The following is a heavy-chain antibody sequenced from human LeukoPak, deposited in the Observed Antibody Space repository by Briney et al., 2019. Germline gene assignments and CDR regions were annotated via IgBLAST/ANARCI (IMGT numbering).Heavy chain of an antibody. J-gene: IGHJ3*02. CDR2: ISAYNGNT. CDR3: ARDGPHFIITMIGGPLQSGLNAFDI. Sequence: AAVTVSCKASGYTFTSYGISWVRQPPGQGLEWMGWISAYNGNTNYAQKLHGRVTMTTDTSTSTAYMELRRLRSDDTTVYYCARDGPHFIITMIGGPLQSGLNAFDIWGQGTIVTVSS. D-gene: IGHD3-22*01. V-gene: IGHV1-18*01. CDR1: GYTFTSYG.